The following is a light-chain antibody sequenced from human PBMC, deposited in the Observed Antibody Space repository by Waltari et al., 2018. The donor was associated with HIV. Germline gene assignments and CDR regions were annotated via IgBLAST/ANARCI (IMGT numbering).Light chain of an antibody. Sequence: SSELTQPPSVSVSPGQTARITCSGDASPQPPTHWFQQKPGQAPVVVIHKNTERPSGRPDRFSASRSGTTGTLTITGVQTDDEADYYCLSADSSGTYVFGPGTTVTVL. J-gene: IGLJ1*01. CDR1: ASPQPP. V-gene: IGLV3-25*03. CDR3: LSADSSGTYV. CDR2: KNT.